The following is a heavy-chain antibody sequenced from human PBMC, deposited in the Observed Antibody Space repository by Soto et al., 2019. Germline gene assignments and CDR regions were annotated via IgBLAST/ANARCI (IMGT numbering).Heavy chain of an antibody. CDR3: AKALSGGHDY. V-gene: IGHV3-23*01. J-gene: IGHJ4*02. CDR2: ISGSGGST. CDR1: GFTFSVYA. D-gene: IGHD2-15*01. Sequence: EVQLLESGGGLVQPGGSLRLSCAASGFTFSVYAMSWVRQAPGKGLECASGISGSGGSTSYADSVKGRFTISRDNSKNTLSLQMNSLRAEDTAVYYCAKALSGGHDYRGPGTLVTVSS.